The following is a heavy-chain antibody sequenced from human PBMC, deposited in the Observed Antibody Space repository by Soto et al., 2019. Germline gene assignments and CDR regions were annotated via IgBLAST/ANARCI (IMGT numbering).Heavy chain of an antibody. CDR3: VRLQDGPGAMDV. CDR2: IHYSGST. Sequence: KTSETLSLTCAVSGGSIRSDDHFWSWIRQPPGKGLEWIGYIHYSGSTYYNSSLKSRVTISVDTSKNQFSLNLTSVTAADTAVYYCVRLQDGPGAMDVRGQGTTVTVSS. J-gene: IGHJ6*02. V-gene: IGHV4-30-4*01. CDR1: GGSIRSDDHF.